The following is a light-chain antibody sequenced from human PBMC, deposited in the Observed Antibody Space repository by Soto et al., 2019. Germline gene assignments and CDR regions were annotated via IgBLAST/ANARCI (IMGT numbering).Light chain of an antibody. CDR1: QGIRND. J-gene: IGKJ1*01. CDR3: LKHSTYPLK. V-gene: IGKV1-17*01. CDR2: AAS. Sequence: DIQMTQFPSSLSASVGDRVTITCRASQGIRNDLGWYQQKPGKAPKRLIYAASSLQSGVPSRFSGSGSGTEFTLAISSLQHEDSATFYCLKHSTYPLKFGQRTKVESK.